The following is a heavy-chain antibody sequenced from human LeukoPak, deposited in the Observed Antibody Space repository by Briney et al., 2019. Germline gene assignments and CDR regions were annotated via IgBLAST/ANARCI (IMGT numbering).Heavy chain of an antibody. V-gene: IGHV3-30-3*01. CDR3: ARTKKVWSTLGY. CDR1: GFTFSIYV. J-gene: IGHJ4*02. D-gene: IGHD3-16*01. Sequence: GGSLRVSCAASGFTFSIYVMHWVREAPGKGLERVADISSDGSSKYYADSVRGRFTISRDNSKNTLFVKRNSLRAKDTAVYSGARTKKVWSTLGYWGQGTLVTVSS. CDR2: ISSDGSSK.